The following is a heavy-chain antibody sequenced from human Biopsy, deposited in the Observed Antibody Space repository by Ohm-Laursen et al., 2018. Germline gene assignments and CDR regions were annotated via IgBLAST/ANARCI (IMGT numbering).Heavy chain of an antibody. V-gene: IGHV3-23*01. J-gene: IGHJ6*02. D-gene: IGHD3-3*01. Sequence: GSLRLSCTAAGFTFSGYAMSWVRQAPGKGLEWVSAIRSTGGSTYYANSVKGRFTISRDNSKNILFLQVNNLRAEDTAIYYCTKADDFWSPEGYYYYFSGMDVWGQGTTVTVSS. CDR2: IRSTGGST. CDR3: TKADDFWSPEGYYYYFSGMDV. CDR1: GFTFSGYA.